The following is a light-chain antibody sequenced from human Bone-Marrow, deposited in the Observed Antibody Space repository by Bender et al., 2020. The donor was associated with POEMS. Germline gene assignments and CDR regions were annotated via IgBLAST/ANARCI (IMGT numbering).Light chain of an antibody. Sequence: QSALTQPASMSGSPGQSITISCTGTSSDVGGYNHVSWYQQQAGKVPKLLIYDVNQRPSGVPDRFSGSKSGNTAYLTVSGLQSEDEAVYYCSSYASNNKGVFGTGTKVTVL. CDR2: DVN. CDR1: SSDVGGYNH. CDR3: SSYASNNKGV. V-gene: IGLV2-8*01. J-gene: IGLJ1*01.